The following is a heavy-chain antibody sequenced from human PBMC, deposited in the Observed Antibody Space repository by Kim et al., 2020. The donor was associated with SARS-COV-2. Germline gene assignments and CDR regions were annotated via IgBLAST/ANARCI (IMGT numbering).Heavy chain of an antibody. D-gene: IGHD6-13*01. J-gene: IGHJ5*02. CDR1: GGSISSSNW. Sequence: SETLSLTCAVSGGSISSSNWWSWVRQPPGKGLEWIGEIYHSGSTNYNPSLKSRVTISVDKSKNQFSLKLSSVTAADTAVYYCARAGGGSWYDSGGNWFDPWGQGTLVTVSS. CDR2: IYHSGST. CDR3: ARAGGGSWYDSGGNWFDP. V-gene: IGHV4-4*02.